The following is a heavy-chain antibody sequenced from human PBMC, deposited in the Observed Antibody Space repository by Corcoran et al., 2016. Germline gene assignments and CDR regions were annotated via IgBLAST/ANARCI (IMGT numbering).Heavy chain of an antibody. Sequence: EVQRVESGGGLVQPGGSLRLSCAASGFTFSRYSMNWVRQAPGRGLEWLSYISSGSSTIFRADSVKGLFTISRDNAENSLYLQMNSLRDEDTDVYYCARDSSSSGFLDYWGQGTLVTVSS. D-gene: IGHD2-2*01. J-gene: IGHJ4*02. CDR3: ARDSSSSGFLDY. V-gene: IGHV3-48*02. CDR1: GFTFSRYS. CDR2: ISSGSSTI.